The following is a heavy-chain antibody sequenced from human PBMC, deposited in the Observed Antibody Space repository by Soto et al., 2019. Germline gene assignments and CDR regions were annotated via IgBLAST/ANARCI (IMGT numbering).Heavy chain of an antibody. J-gene: IGHJ4*02. Sequence: GGSLRLSCATSGFTFSSNWMHWVRQAPGKGLVWVSFINSDGSSTTYADSVKGRFTISRDNAKNTLYLQMNSLRAEDTAVYYCTRGGNAARYLLDYWGQGTLVTVSS. CDR1: GFTFSSNW. V-gene: IGHV3-74*01. D-gene: IGHD6-6*01. CDR2: INSDGSST. CDR3: TRGGNAARYLLDY.